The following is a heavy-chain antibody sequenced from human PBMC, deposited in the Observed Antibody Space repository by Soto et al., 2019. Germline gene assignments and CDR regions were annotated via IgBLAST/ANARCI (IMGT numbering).Heavy chain of an antibody. V-gene: IGHV3-30*18. CDR3: AKDSETLHYDFWSGYSSFDY. D-gene: IGHD3-3*01. J-gene: IGHJ4*02. CDR2: ISYDGSNK. Sequence: GGSLRLSCAASGFTFSSYGMHWVRQAPGKGLEWVAVISYDGSNKYYADSVKGRFTISRDNSKNTLYLQMNSLRAEDTAVYYCAKDSETLHYDFWSGYSSFDYWGQGTLVTVSS. CDR1: GFTFSSYG.